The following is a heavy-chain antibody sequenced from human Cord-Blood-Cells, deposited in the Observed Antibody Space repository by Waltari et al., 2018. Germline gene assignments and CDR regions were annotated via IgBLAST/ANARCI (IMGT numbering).Heavy chain of an antibody. J-gene: IGHJ4*02. CDR3: ARGREGSSSWYYFAY. Sequence: QVQLQESGPGLVKPSETLSLTCTVSGGPISSHYWSWIRQPPGKGLEWIGYIYYSGSTNYYPSLRSRVTISVDTSKNQLSLKLSSVTAADTAVYYCARGREGSSSWYYFAYWGQGTLVTVSS. CDR2: IYYSGST. CDR1: GGPISSHY. V-gene: IGHV4-59*11. D-gene: IGHD6-13*01.